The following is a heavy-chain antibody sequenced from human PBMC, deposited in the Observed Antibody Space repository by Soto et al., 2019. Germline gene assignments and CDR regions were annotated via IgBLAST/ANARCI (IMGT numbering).Heavy chain of an antibody. CDR1: GFTFDDYA. V-gene: IGHV3-9*01. J-gene: IGHJ4*02. D-gene: IGHD4-17*01. Sequence: EVQLVESGGGLVQPGRSLRLSCAASGFTFDDYAMHWVRQAPGKGLEWVSGISWNSGSIGYADSVKGRFTISRDNAKNYLYLQMNSLRGDDTALYYCAKDMDYGDDSCPDYWGQGTLVTVSS. CDR2: ISWNSGSI. CDR3: AKDMDYGDDSCPDY.